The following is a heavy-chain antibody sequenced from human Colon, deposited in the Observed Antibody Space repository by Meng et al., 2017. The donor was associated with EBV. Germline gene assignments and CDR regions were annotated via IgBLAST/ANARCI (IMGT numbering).Heavy chain of an antibody. V-gene: IGHV3-43*01. CDR3: ARGAYGAGSLYFYYPMDF. CDR2: ISWDGETI. CDR1: GFTFDDYS. J-gene: IGHJ6*02. Sequence: EVQLVAAGGVVVRPGGSLRPSCTASGFTFDDYSLHWVRQVAGKGLEWVSLISWDGETIYYADSVKSRFTISRDNNKNFLYLQMTSLRTEDTGMYYCARGAYGAGSLYFYYPMDFWGQGTTVTVSS. D-gene: IGHD3-10*01.